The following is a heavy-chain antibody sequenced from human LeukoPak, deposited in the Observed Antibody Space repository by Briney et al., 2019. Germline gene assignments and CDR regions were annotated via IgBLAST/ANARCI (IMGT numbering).Heavy chain of an antibody. Sequence: KPSETLSLTCTVSGGSVSSTTYYWSWIRQPPGKGLEWIGYIYYSGSTNYNPSLKSRVTISVDTSKNQFSLKLSSVTAADTAVYYCARLWYFDWHTGGWFDPWGQGTLVTVSS. CDR1: GGSVSSTTYY. CDR2: IYYSGST. J-gene: IGHJ5*02. CDR3: ARLWYFDWHTGGWFDP. D-gene: IGHD3-9*01. V-gene: IGHV4-61*01.